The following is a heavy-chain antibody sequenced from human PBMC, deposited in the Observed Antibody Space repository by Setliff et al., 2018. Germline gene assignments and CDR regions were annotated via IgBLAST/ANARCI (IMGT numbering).Heavy chain of an antibody. CDR3: ARGVWFGELLQAFDI. J-gene: IGHJ3*02. Sequence: NPSETLSLTCTVSGGSISSGDYYWSWIGQPPGKGLEWIGYIYYSGSTYYNPSLKSRVTISVDTSKNQFSLKLSSVTAADTAVYYCARGVWFGELLQAFDIWGQGTMVTVSS. CDR2: IYYSGST. D-gene: IGHD3-10*01. CDR1: GGSISSGDYY. V-gene: IGHV4-30-4*08.